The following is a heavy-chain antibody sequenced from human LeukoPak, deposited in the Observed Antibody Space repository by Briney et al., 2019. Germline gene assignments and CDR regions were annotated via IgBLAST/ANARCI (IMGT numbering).Heavy chain of an antibody. J-gene: IGHJ5*02. Sequence: SQTLSLTCAISGDSVSRNSAAWNWIRQSPSRGLEWLGRTYYRSKWYNDYAVSVKSRITINPDTSKNQFSLQLNSVTPEDTAVYYCAREAEDIVVVPAARGFDPWGQGTLVTVSS. CDR3: AREAEDIVVVPAARGFDP. CDR2: TYYRSKWYN. D-gene: IGHD2-2*01. CDR1: GDSVSRNSAA. V-gene: IGHV6-1*01.